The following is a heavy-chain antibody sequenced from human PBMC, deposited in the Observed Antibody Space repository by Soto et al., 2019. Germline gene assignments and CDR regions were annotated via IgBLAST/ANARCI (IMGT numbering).Heavy chain of an antibody. V-gene: IGHV1-69*13. D-gene: IGHD3-9*01. CDR3: ARPGRDILTGYPIDYYYCYGMDV. Sequence: SVKVSCKASGGTFSSYAISWVRQAPGQGLEWMGGIIPIFGTANYAQKFQGRVTITADESTSTAYMELSSLRSEDTAVYYCARPGRDILTGYPIDYYYCYGMDVWRQGTTVTVSS. CDR2: IIPIFGTA. J-gene: IGHJ6*01. CDR1: GGTFSSYA.